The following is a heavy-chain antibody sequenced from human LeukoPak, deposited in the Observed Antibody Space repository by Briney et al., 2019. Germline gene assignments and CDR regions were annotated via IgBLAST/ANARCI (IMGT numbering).Heavy chain of an antibody. V-gene: IGHV4-4*02. CDR2: VHHSGGT. CDR3: ARHGGHYQSDD. CDR1: GGSITSNH. J-gene: IGHJ4*02. Sequence: SETLSLTCTVSGGSITSNHWSWVRQPPGKGLEWIGQVHHSGGTSYNPSLRSRVTTSIDKSENQFSLKLNSVTAADTAVYYCARHGGHYQSDDWGQGTLVTVSS. D-gene: IGHD2-21*01.